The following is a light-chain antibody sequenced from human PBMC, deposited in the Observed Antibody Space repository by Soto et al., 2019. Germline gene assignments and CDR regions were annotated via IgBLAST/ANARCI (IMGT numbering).Light chain of an antibody. CDR2: GNS. CDR1: SSNIGAGYD. V-gene: IGLV1-40*01. Sequence: QSVLTQPPSVSGAPGQRVTISCTGSSSNIGAGYDVHWYQQLPGTAPELLISGNSNRPSGVPDRFSGSKSGTSASLAITGLQAEDEADYYCQSYDSSLSGSRVFGGGTKLTVL. J-gene: IGLJ2*01. CDR3: QSYDSSLSGSRV.